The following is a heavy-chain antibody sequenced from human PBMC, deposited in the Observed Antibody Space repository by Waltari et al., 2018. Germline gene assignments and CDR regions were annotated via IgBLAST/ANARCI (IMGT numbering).Heavy chain of an antibody. J-gene: IGHJ5*02. V-gene: IGHV4-59*01. CDR1: GGSISSYY. Sequence: QVQLQESGPGLVKPSETLSLTCTVSGGSISSYYWSWIRQPPGKGLEWIGYIYYSGSTNYNPSLKSRVTISVDTSKNQFSLKLSSVTAADTAVYYCARDDHNWFDPWGQGTLVIVSS. CDR2: IYYSGST. CDR3: ARDDHNWFDP.